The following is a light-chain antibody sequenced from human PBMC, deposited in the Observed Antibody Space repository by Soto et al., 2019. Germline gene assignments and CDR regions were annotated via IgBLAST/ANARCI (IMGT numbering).Light chain of an antibody. J-gene: IGKJ1*01. CDR2: GAS. CDR3: HQYENWPKT. V-gene: IGKV3-15*01. CDR1: QSVGSG. Sequence: EIVMTQSPATLSVSPGERATLSCRASQSVGSGLALYQQKPGQAPRLLMFGASTRAPGIPARFSGSGSGTELTLTISSLQSEDFAVYFCHQYENWPKTFGQGNKVDIK.